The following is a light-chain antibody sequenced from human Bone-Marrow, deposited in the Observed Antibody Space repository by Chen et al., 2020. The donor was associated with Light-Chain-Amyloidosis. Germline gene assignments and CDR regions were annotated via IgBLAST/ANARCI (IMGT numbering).Light chain of an antibody. CDR1: DLPTKY. CDR2: RET. Sequence: SYELTQPPSVSVTPGQTARITCSGDDLPTKYAYWYQQKPGQAPVLVIHRETEMPSGISTGFAGSSSVTTATLTIRGVQAEDEADYHCQSADSSGTYEVIFCGGTKLTVL. J-gene: IGLJ2*01. V-gene: IGLV3-25*03. CDR3: QSADSSGTYEVI.